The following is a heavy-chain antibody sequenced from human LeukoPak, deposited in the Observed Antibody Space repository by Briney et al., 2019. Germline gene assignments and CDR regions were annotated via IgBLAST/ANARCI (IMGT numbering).Heavy chain of an antibody. Sequence: PSETLSLTCAVYGGSFSGYYWSWVRQPPGKGREWIGEINHSGSTNYNPSLKSRVTISVDTSKNQFSLKLSSVTAADTAVYYCARGRSSSNWFDPWGQGTLVTVSS. CDR1: GGSFSGYY. CDR3: ARGRSSSNWFDP. D-gene: IGHD6-6*01. J-gene: IGHJ5*02. CDR2: INHSGST. V-gene: IGHV4-34*01.